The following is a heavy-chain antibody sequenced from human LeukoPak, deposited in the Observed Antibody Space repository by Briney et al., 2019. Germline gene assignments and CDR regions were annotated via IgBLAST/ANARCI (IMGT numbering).Heavy chain of an antibody. CDR3: ASSLAPSPCSGGSCYRDY. CDR2: IYHSGST. CDR1: GGSISSSNW. Sequence: SETLSLTCAVSGGSISSSNWWSWVRQPPGKGLEWIGEIYHSGSTNYNPSLKSRVTISVDKSKNQFSLKLSSVTAADTAVYYCASSLAPSPCSGGSCYRDYWGQGTLVTVSS. J-gene: IGHJ4*02. V-gene: IGHV4-4*02. D-gene: IGHD2-15*01.